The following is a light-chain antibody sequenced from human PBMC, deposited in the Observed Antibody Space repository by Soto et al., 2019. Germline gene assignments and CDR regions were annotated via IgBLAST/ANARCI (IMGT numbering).Light chain of an antibody. J-gene: IGKJ4*01. CDR3: QQYDNYPLT. Sequence: DILMTQSPATLSASVGDRVTITCRASQSVRSWLAWYQQKPGTAPKLLIFDASRLESGVPSRFSGSASGTEFTLTISSLQPDDFATYYCQQYDNYPLTFGGGTKVEIK. CDR1: QSVRSW. CDR2: DAS. V-gene: IGKV1-5*01.